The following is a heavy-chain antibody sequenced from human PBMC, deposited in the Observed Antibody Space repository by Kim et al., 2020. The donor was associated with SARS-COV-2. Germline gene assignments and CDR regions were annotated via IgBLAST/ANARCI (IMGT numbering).Heavy chain of an antibody. D-gene: IGHD3-10*01. J-gene: IGHJ5*02. Sequence: KLQGRVTMTTDTSTSTAYMELRSLRSDDTAVYYCARRSLLWFGENWFDPWGQGTLVTVSS. V-gene: IGHV1-18*01. CDR3: ARRSLLWFGENWFDP.